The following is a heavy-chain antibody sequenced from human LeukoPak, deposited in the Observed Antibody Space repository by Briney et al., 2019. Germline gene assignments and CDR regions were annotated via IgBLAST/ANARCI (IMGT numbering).Heavy chain of an antibody. CDR3: ARDLIAAAGTDYFDY. V-gene: IGHV3-21*01. D-gene: IGHD6-13*01. CDR1: GXSFSTYN. J-gene: IGHJ4*02. Sequence: PGGSLRLSCAASGXSFSTYNMNWVRQAPGKGLEWVSSISSSSTYLYYTESVKGRFTVSRDNAKNSPFLQMNSLRAEDTAVYYCARDLIAAAGTDYFDYWGQGTLVTVSS. CDR2: ISSSSTYL.